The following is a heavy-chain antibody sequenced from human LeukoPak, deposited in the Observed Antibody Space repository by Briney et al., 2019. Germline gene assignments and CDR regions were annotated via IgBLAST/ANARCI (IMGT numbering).Heavy chain of an antibody. V-gene: IGHV1-2*04. CDR1: GYTFTGYY. CDR2: INPNSGGT. Sequence: GASVKVSCKASGYTFTGYYMHWVRQAPGQGLEWMGWINPNSGGTNYAQKFQGWVTMTRDTSISTAYMELSRLRSDDTAVYYYARSPSSTDGMDVWGQGTTDTVSS. D-gene: IGHD2-2*01. J-gene: IGHJ6*02. CDR3: ARSPSSTDGMDV.